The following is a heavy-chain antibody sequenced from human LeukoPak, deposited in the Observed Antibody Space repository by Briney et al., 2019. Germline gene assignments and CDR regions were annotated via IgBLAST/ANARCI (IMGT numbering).Heavy chain of an antibody. D-gene: IGHD3-22*01. CDR3: AREGYYDTSGYYYMDV. Sequence: SVKVSCKASGYTFTSYDINWVRQATGQGLEWMGWMNPNSGNTGYAQKFQGRVTMTRNTSISTAYMELSSLRSEDTAVYYCAREGYYDTSGYYYMDVWGKGTTVTVSS. CDR1: GYTFTSYD. V-gene: IGHV1-8*01. J-gene: IGHJ6*03. CDR2: MNPNSGNT.